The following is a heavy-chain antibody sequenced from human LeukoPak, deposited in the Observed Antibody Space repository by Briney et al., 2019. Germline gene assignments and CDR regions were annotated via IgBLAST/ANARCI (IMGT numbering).Heavy chain of an antibody. D-gene: IGHD6-13*01. J-gene: IGHJ4*02. CDR2: IYPSGST. V-gene: IGHV4-61*02. Sequence: SETLSLTCTVSGDSISSGSFYWSWIRQPAGRGLEWIGRIYPSGSTNYNPSLKSRVTISVDTSKNQFSLKLSSVTAADTAVYYCARDVLAAPGTFDYWGQGTLVTVS. CDR3: ARDVLAAPGTFDY. CDR1: GDSISSGSFY.